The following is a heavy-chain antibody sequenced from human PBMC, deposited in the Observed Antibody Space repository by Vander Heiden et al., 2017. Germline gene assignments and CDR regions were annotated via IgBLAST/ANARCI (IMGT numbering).Heavy chain of an antibody. CDR1: GPTFSNNA. CDR3: TKDKFRMALADAFDI. J-gene: IGHJ3*02. CDR2: ISGTDEST. Sequence: EVHLLESGGGLIQPGGSLRLSCAASGPTFSNNALSWVRPAPGKGLEWVSGISGTDESTSYADSVKGRFTISRDKSKNTLYLQMDSLRVEDTALYYCTKDKFRMALADAFDIWGQGTMVTVSS. D-gene: IGHD2-8*01. V-gene: IGHV3-23*01.